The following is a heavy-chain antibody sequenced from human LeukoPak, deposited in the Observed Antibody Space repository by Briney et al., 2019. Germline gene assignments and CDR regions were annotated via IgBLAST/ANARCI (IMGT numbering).Heavy chain of an antibody. CDR2: IIPIFGTA. J-gene: IGHJ3*02. CDR1: GGTFSSYA. CDR3: ARRDSGWYDDAFDI. D-gene: IGHD6-19*01. Sequence: ASVKVSCKASGGTFSSYAISWVRQAPGQGLEWMGGIIPIFGTANYAQKFQGRVTITADKSTSTAYMELSSLRSEDTAVYYCARRDSGWYDDAFDIWGQGTMVTVSS. V-gene: IGHV1-69*06.